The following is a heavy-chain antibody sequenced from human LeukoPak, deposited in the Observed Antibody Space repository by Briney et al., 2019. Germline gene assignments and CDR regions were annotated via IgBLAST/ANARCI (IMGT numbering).Heavy chain of an antibody. CDR3: ARAPYDSSGYYHYWYFDL. J-gene: IGHJ2*01. D-gene: IGHD3-22*01. CDR1: GGSISSYY. Sequence: SETLSLTCTVSGGSISSYYWSWIRQPPGKGLEWIGYIYFSGSTNYNPSLKSRVTISVDTSKNQFSLNLSSVTAADTAVYYCARAPYDSSGYYHYWYFDLWGRGTLVTVSS. CDR2: IYFSGST. V-gene: IGHV4-59*01.